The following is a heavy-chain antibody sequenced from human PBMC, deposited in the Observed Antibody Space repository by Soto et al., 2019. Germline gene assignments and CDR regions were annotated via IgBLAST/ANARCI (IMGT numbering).Heavy chain of an antibody. CDR3: ARVPEPPGGTIFGVNYYYCMDV. J-gene: IGHJ6*02. V-gene: IGHV6-1*01. Sequence: PSQTLSLTCVISGDSVSTNSATWDWIRQSPSRGLEWLGRTYYRSKWYNDYAVSVKSRITINPDTSKNQFSLQLNSVTPEDTAVYYCARVPEPPGGTIFGVNYYYCMDVWRQGTTVTVS. CDR1: GDSVSTNSAT. D-gene: IGHD3-3*01. CDR2: TYYRSKWYN.